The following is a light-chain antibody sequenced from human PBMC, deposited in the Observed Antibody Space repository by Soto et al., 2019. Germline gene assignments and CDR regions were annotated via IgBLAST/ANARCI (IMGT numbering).Light chain of an antibody. CDR3: TSFTSRNTWV. V-gene: IGLV2-14*01. J-gene: IGLJ3*02. CDR2: EVT. CDR1: ASDVGAYNY. Sequence: QSALTQPASVSGSPGQSITISCTGTASDVGAYNYVSWFQQHPGKAPKLIIYEVTNQPSGVSNRFSGSKSGNTASLTVSGLQAEDEADYYCTSFTSRNTWVFGGGTKLTVL.